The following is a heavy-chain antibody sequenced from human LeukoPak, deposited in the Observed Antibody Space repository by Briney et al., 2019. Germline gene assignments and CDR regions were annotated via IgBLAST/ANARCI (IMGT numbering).Heavy chain of an antibody. V-gene: IGHV4-31*03. CDR1: GGSVSSGDYY. D-gene: IGHD2-21*02. CDR3: ARHLIVVVTGGRAFDI. J-gene: IGHJ3*02. CDR2: IYYSGST. Sequence: PSETLSLTCTVSGGSVSSGDYYWSWIRQHPGKGLEWIGYIYYSGSTYYNPSLKSRVTISVDTSKNQFSLKLSSVTAADTAVYYCARHLIVVVTGGRAFDIWDQGTMVTVSS.